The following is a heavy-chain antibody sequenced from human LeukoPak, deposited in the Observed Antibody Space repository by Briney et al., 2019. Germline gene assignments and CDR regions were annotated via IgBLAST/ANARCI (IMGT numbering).Heavy chain of an antibody. CDR2: IYYSGST. V-gene: IGHV4-39*01. CDR3: ARSLERRDTIFGINDY. Sequence: PSETLSLTCTVSGGSISSSSYYWGWIRQPPGKGLEWIGSIYYSGSTYYNPSLKSRVTISVDTSKNQFSLKLSSVTAADTAVYYCARSLERRDTIFGINDYCGQGTLVTVYS. J-gene: IGHJ4*02. D-gene: IGHD3-3*01. CDR1: GGSISSSSYY.